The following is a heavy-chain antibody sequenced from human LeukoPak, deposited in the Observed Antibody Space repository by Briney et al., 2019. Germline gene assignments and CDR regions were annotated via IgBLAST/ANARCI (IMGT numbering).Heavy chain of an antibody. Sequence: SETLSLTCSVSGGSISGYYWSWIRQPPGKGLECIGYISYSGTTHYNPSLKSRVTISVDTSKNQFSLKLSSVTAADTAVYYCARDYHRWNLGWFDPWGQGTLVTVSS. V-gene: IGHV4-59*12. CDR3: ARDYHRWNLGWFDP. CDR1: GGSISGYY. J-gene: IGHJ5*02. D-gene: IGHD3-16*01. CDR2: ISYSGTT.